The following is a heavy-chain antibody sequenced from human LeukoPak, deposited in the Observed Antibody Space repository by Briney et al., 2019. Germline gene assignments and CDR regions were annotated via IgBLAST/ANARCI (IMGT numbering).Heavy chain of an antibody. CDR1: GFTFSSYG. V-gene: IGHV3-30*02. D-gene: IGHD1-26*01. Sequence: PGGSLRLSCAASGFTFSSYGMHWVRQAPGRGLEWVAFIRYDGSNKYYIDSVKGRFTISRDNAKNTLYLQMNILGAGDAAVYYCTRGDFYVGAQDYWGQGTLVAVSS. CDR3: TRGDFYVGAQDY. J-gene: IGHJ4*02. CDR2: IRYDGSNK.